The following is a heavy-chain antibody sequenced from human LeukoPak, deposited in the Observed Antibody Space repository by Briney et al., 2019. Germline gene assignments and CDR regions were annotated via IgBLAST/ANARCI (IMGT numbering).Heavy chain of an antibody. CDR1: GGSISSNY. CDR2: IYYSGTT. Sequence: SETLSLTCTVSGGSISSNYWSWIRQPPGKGLEWIGYIYYSGTTDYNPSLKSRVTISLDTSKNQFSLKLSSVAAADTAVYYCARYIAAGENWFDPWGQGTLVTVSS. V-gene: IGHV4-59*08. D-gene: IGHD6-13*01. J-gene: IGHJ5*02. CDR3: ARYIAAGENWFDP.